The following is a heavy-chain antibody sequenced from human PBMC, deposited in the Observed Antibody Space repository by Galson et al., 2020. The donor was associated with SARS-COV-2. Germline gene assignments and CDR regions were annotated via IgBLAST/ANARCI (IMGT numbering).Heavy chain of an antibody. CDR3: ARDGPYYYDSSGYYLVPTNPLDY. CDR1: GFTFSSYG. V-gene: IGHV3-33*01. D-gene: IGHD3-22*01. Sequence: QLGESLKISCAASGFTFSSYGMHWVRQAPGKGLEWVAVIWYDGSNKYYADSVKGRFTISRDNSKNTLYLQMNSLRAEDTAVYYCARDGPYYYDSSGYYLVPTNPLDYWGQGTLVTVSS. CDR2: IWYDGSNK. J-gene: IGHJ4*02.